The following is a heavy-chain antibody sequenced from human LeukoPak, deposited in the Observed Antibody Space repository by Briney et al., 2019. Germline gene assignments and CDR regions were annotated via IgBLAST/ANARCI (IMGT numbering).Heavy chain of an antibody. V-gene: IGHV4-4*07. CDR1: GGSISSYY. J-gene: IGHJ2*01. CDR3: AREGDTMVRGVNWYFDL. CDR2: IYTSGST. Sequence: PSETLSLTCTVSGGSISSYYWSWIRQPAGKGLEWIGRIYTSGSTNYNPSLKSRVTISVDTSKNQFSLKLSSVTAADTAVYYCAREGDTMVRGVNWYFDLWGRGTLVTVSS. D-gene: IGHD3-10*01.